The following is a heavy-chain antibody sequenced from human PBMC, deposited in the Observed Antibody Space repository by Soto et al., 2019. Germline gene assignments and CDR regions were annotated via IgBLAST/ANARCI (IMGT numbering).Heavy chain of an antibody. Sequence: QVQLEQSGAEVKKPGSSVKVSCKASGGTFNSYAISWVRHVPGEGHEWMGGIIPNFGTVNYAQKFQGRVTIIADESTSSAYMELRSLRSDDTAVYYCARDLGLYVDTCMITDYYGMDVWGQGTAVTVSS. D-gene: IGHD3-16*01. CDR3: ARDLGLYVDTCMITDYYGMDV. CDR1: GGTFNSYA. V-gene: IGHV1-69*01. CDR2: IIPNFGTV. J-gene: IGHJ6*02.